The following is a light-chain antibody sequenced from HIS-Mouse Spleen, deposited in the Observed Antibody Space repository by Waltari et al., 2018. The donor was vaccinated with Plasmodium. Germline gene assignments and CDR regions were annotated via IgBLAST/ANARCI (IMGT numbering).Light chain of an antibody. CDR2: GAS. CDR1: QSVSSN. V-gene: IGKV3-15*01. CDR3: QQYNNPRTT. J-gene: IGKJ2*01. Sequence: EIVMTQSPATLSVSPGERATLSCRASQSVSSNLAWDQQKPGQAPRRLIYGASTRATGIPARFSGSGSGTEFTLTISSLQSEDFAVYYCQQYNNPRTTFGQGTKLEIK.